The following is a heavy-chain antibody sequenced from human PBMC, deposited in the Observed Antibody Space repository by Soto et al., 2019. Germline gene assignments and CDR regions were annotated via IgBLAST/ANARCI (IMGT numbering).Heavy chain of an antibody. CDR3: ARDHCVGGNCLSTYYGMDV. CDR1: ADCARSASYY. Sequence: PSETLSLTCTVSADCARSASYYLTWIRQPPGKGLEWIGNIYYSGSTNYNPSLKSRVTISINMSKTQLSLKLTSVTSADTAVYYCARDHCVGGNCLSTYYGMDVWGQGTTVTVSS. J-gene: IGHJ6*02. CDR2: IYYSGST. D-gene: IGHD2-15*01. V-gene: IGHV4-61*01.